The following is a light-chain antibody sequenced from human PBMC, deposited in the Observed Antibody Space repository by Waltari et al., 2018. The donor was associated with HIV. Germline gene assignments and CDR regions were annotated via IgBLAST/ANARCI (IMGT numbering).Light chain of an antibody. J-gene: IGLJ2*01. V-gene: IGLV3-21*01. CDR1: NIGIKS. CDR2: HDT. Sequence: SYVLTQSPSVSVAPGKTARITCGGQNIGIKSVNRSQRQPGQAPVMVIYHDTDRPSGIPDRFSGSNSEDTATLTIRRVEAGDEADYYCQVWDTNTDQYVIFGGGTNLAV. CDR3: QVWDTNTDQYVI.